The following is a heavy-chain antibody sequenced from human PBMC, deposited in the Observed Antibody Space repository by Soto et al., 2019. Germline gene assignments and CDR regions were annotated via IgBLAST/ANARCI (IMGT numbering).Heavy chain of an antibody. V-gene: IGHV1-2*04. Sequence: APVKVSCKASGYTFTGYYMHWVRQAPGQGLEWMGWINPNSGGTNYAQKFQGWVTMTRDTSISTAYMELSRLRSDDTAVYYCARSKAVRYFDWSTFDYWGQGTLVTVSS. CDR2: INPNSGGT. J-gene: IGHJ4*02. CDR1: GYTFTGYY. D-gene: IGHD3-9*01. CDR3: ARSKAVRYFDWSTFDY.